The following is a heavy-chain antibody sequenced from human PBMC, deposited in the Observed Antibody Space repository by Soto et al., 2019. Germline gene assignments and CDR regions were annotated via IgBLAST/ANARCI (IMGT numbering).Heavy chain of an antibody. CDR2: ISAYNGNT. Sequence: QVQLVQSGAEVTKPGASVKVSCKASGYTFASYAISWMRQAPGQGLEWMGWISAYNGNTNYAQKLQGRGTMTTDTATSTAYMELSSLRSDDTAVYYCARDPPPPDYWGQGTLVTVSS. J-gene: IGHJ4*02. CDR3: ARDPPPPDY. V-gene: IGHV1-18*01. CDR1: GYTFASYA.